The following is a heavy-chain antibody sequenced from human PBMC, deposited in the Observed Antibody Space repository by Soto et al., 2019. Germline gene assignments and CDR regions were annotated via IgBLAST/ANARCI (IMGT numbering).Heavy chain of an antibody. CDR3: VKVGTYDFWSGYDSAFDI. V-gene: IGHV3-23*01. Sequence: EVLLLESGGGLVQPGGSLRLSCAASGFTFSNYAMSRVRQAPGKGLEWVSGISGSGGGTDYADSVKGRFTISRDNSKNTLYLQMNSLRAEDTAVYYCVKVGTYDFWSGYDSAFDIWGQGTMVTVSS. J-gene: IGHJ3*02. CDR1: GFTFSNYA. D-gene: IGHD3-3*01. CDR2: ISGSGGGT.